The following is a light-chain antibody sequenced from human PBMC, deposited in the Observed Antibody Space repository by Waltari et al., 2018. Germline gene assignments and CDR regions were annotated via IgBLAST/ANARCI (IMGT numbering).Light chain of an antibody. CDR1: SGHSSFV. J-gene: IGLJ2*01. CDR2: LNTDGGH. Sequence: QLVLTQPPSASASLGASVKLTCPLSSGHSSFVIAWHQQQPGKGPRYLMTLNTDGGHTKGDGIPDRFSGSTSGAERYLTIASLQSEDEADYFCQTWGTGIVVFGGGTKLTVL. V-gene: IGLV4-69*01. CDR3: QTWGTGIVV.